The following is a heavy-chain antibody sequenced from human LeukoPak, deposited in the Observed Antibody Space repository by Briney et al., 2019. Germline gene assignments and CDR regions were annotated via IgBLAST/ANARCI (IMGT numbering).Heavy chain of an antibody. D-gene: IGHD4-23*01. J-gene: IGHJ4*02. CDR3: ARDQPDYGGTGIDY. Sequence: GGSLRLSCAASGFTVSSNYMSWVRQAPGKGLEWVSVIYSGGSTYYADSVKGRFTISRDNSRNTLYLQMNSLRAEDTAVHYCARDQPDYGGTGIDYWGQGTLVTVSS. CDR1: GFTVSSNY. V-gene: IGHV3-53*01. CDR2: IYSGGST.